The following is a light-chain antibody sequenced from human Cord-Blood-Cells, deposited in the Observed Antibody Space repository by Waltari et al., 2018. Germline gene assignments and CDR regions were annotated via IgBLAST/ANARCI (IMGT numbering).Light chain of an antibody. V-gene: IGLV1-40*01. Sequence: QSLLTQPPSLSGAPGHRVTISSTGASSHLGAGYHVPCSQQLPGTAPKLLIYGNSNRPSGVPDRFSGSKSGTSASLAITGLQAEDEADYYCQSYDSSLSGWVFGGGTKLTVL. CDR2: GNS. CDR1: SSHLGAGYH. J-gene: IGLJ3*02. CDR3: QSYDSSLSGWV.